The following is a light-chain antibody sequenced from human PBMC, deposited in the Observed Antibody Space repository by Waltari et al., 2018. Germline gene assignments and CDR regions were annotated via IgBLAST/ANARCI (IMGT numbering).Light chain of an antibody. CDR2: DVT. J-gene: IGLJ2*01. CDR1: SSDVGGYHY. V-gene: IGLV2-11*01. Sequence: QSALTQPRSVSGSPGQSVTISCTGTSSDVGGYHYVSWYQQHPGKAPNLRIYDVTKGPAGVPDRFSGSKSGNTASLTISGLQGEDEADYYCCSYAGSYTPLFGGGTKLTVL. CDR3: CSYAGSYTPL.